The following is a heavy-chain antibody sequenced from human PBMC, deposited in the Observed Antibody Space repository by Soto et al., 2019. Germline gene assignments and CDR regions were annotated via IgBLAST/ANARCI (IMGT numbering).Heavy chain of an antibody. CDR3: AAAVARGWFDP. Sequence: QVQLQQWGAGLLKPSETLSLTCAIYGGSFSGYYWSWIRQPPGKGLEWIGEINHSGSTNYNPSLKSRVAMSGDTSTHQFSLKLRSVTAADMAVYYCAAAVARGWFDPWGQGTLVTVSS. CDR1: GGSFSGYY. D-gene: IGHD6-19*01. J-gene: IGHJ5*02. V-gene: IGHV4-34*02. CDR2: INHSGST.